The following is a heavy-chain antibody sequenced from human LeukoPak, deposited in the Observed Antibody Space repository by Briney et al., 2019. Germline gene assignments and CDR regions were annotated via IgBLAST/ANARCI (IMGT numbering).Heavy chain of an antibody. D-gene: IGHD2-15*01. CDR1: GCTFGDYG. V-gene: IGHV3-30*02. J-gene: IGHJ4*02. CDR2: MRFYGNGR. CDR3: ARTAHCSSGGCFSAYFDF. Sequence: PGGSLRLSCAVSGCTFGDYGMHWARHAPDKGLEWVTFMRFYGNGRYYSDSVQGRFAISRDNSKNTLYLQMNSLRDEDTAVYYCARTAHCSSGGCFSAYFDFWGQGTLVTVSS.